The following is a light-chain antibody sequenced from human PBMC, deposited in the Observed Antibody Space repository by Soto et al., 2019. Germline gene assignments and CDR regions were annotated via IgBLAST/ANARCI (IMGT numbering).Light chain of an antibody. CDR2: LSS. CDR3: QQYLSLPRT. Sequence: DIVMTQSPDSLAVSLGETATINCKSSQSVLYSSNNKNYLAWYQLKPGQPPKLLISLSSTREFGVPDRFSASGSGTAFTLTISCLQSEEVAIYDGQQYLSLPRTFGQGTKLEIK. CDR1: QSVLYSSNNKNY. J-gene: IGKJ2*01. V-gene: IGKV4-1*01.